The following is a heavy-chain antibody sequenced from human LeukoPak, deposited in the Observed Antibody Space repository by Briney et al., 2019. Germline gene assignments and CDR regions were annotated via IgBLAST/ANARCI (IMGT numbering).Heavy chain of an antibody. J-gene: IGHJ4*02. CDR2: INPNSGGT. CDR1: GYTFTGYY. D-gene: IGHD1-14*01. CDR3: ARDSSGRNSFDN. V-gene: IGHV1-2*02. Sequence: ASVKVSCKASGYTFTGYYMHWVRQAPGQGLEWMGWINPNSGGTNYAQKFQGRVTMTRDTSTTTAYMELSSLRSDDTAVYYCARDSSGRNSFDNWGQGTLVTVSS.